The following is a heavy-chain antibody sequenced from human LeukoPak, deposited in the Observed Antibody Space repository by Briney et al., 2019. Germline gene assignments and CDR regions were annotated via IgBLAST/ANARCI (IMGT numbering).Heavy chain of an antibody. CDR3: ARQEYCSGGSCYTWFDP. D-gene: IGHD2-15*01. Sequence: GECLKISCKGSGYSINNYWIGWVRQMPGKGLEWVWIIYPADSDIRYSPSFQGQVTISADKSISTAYLQWSSLKASDTAMYYCARQEYCSGGSCYTWFDPWGQGTLVTVSS. J-gene: IGHJ5*02. V-gene: IGHV5-51*01. CDR1: GYSINNYW. CDR2: IYPADSDI.